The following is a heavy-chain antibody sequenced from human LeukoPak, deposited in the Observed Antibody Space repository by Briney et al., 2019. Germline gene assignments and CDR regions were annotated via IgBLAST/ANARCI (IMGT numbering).Heavy chain of an antibody. CDR3: ARSLATHYYGMDV. D-gene: IGHD2-15*01. CDR1: GGSISSGGYY. Sequence: SQTLSLTCTVSGGSISSGGYYWSWIRQHPGKGLEWIGYIYYSGSTYYNPSLKSRVTISVDTSKNQFSLKLSSVTAADTAVYYCARSLATHYYGMDVWGQGTTVTVSS. CDR2: IYYSGST. J-gene: IGHJ6*02. V-gene: IGHV4-31*03.